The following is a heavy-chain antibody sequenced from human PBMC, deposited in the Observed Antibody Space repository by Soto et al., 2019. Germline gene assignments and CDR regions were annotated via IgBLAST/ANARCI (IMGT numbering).Heavy chain of an antibody. Sequence: GSLRLSCAASGFTFSSYGMHWDRQAPGKGLEWVAVIWYDGSNKYYADSVKGRFTISRDNSKNTLYLQMNSLRAEDTAVYYCARETMVRGVNVYYFYYYGMDVWGQGTTVTVSS. CDR2: IWYDGSNK. J-gene: IGHJ6*02. D-gene: IGHD3-10*01. V-gene: IGHV3-33*01. CDR1: GFTFSSYG. CDR3: ARETMVRGVNVYYFYYYGMDV.